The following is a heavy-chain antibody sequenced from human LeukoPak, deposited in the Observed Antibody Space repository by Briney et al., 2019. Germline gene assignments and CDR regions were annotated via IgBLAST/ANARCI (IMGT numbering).Heavy chain of an antibody. D-gene: IGHD5-18*01. CDR2: ISAYNGNT. V-gene: IGHV1-18*01. J-gene: IGHJ4*02. CDR1: GYTFTSYG. Sequence: ASVKVSCKASGYTFTSYGISWVRQVPGQGLEWMGWISAYNGNTNYAQKLQGRVTMTTDTSTSTAYMELRSLRSDDTAVYYCAARGYSYGFDVEVFDYWGQGTLVTVSS. CDR3: AARGYSYGFDVEVFDY.